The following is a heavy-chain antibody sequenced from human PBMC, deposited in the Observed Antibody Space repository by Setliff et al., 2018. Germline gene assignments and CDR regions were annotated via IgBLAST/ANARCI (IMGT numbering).Heavy chain of an antibody. J-gene: IGHJ4*02. D-gene: IGHD6-25*01. Sequence: GGSLRLSCAASGFTFSSDPMSWIRQAPGKGLEWVSYISGSGVTIYYADSVKGRFTISRDNAKNSLYLQMYGLRAEDTAVYYCVRDSGNSEMIDYWGQGTLVTVSS. CDR3: VRDSGNSEMIDY. CDR2: ISGSGVTI. CDR1: GFTFSSDP. V-gene: IGHV3-11*04.